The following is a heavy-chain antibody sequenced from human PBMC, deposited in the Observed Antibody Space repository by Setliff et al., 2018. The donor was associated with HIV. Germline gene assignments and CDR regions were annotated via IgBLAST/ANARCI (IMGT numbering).Heavy chain of an antibody. CDR3: ARVESGILGY. V-gene: IGHV4-39*07. CDR1: GGSINRSPYY. D-gene: IGHD1-26*01. Sequence: PSETLSLTCTVSGGSINRSPYYWGWIRQPPGKGQEWIASIFYSGSTYHNPSLKSRVTISVDTANNQFSLKVNSMTAADSAIYYCARVESGILGYRGRGTLVTVS. J-gene: IGHJ4*02. CDR2: IFYSGST.